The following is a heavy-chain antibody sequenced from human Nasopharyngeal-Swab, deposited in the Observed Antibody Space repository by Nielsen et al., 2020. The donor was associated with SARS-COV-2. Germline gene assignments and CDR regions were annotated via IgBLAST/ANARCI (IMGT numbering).Heavy chain of an antibody. D-gene: IGHD1-26*01. CDR1: GFTFGDYA. CDR2: IRSKAYGGTT. J-gene: IGHJ4*02. V-gene: IGHV3-49*04. CDR3: TSGIVGAN. Sequence: GESLKISCTASGFTFGDYAMSWVRQAPGKGLEWVGFIRSKAYGGTTEYAASVKGRFTISRDDSKSTAYLQMNSLKTEDTAVYYCTSGIVGANWGQGTLVTVSS.